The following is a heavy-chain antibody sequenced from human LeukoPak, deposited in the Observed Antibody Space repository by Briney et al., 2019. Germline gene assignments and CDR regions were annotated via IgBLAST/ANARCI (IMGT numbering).Heavy chain of an antibody. CDR1: VLSFSGFG. Sequence: GRSLSLSCAVSVLSFSGFGMNWVRHAPGKGLEWISYIGSSGSAGGNIYYAVSVKGRFTVSRDNAKDSLFLQMNSLQDADTAVYYCGRAPTPYFKYYMDVWGKGTTVTVSS. CDR3: GRAPTPYFKYYMDV. J-gene: IGHJ6*03. D-gene: IGHD2-21*01. V-gene: IGHV3-48*02. CDR2: IGSSGSAGGNI.